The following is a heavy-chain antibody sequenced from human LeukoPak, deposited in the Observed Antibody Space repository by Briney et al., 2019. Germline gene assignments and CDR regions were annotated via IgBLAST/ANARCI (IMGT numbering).Heavy chain of an antibody. V-gene: IGHV1-18*01. CDR1: GYTFTSYG. CDR3: ARVSPFQVPSGWPSPDAFDI. D-gene: IGHD6-19*01. J-gene: IGHJ3*02. Sequence: ASVKVSCKASGYTFTSYGISWVRQAPGQGLEWMGWISAYNGNTNYAQKLQGRVTMTTDTSTSTAYMELRSLRSDDTAVYYCARVSPFQVPSGWPSPDAFDIWGQGTMVTVSS. CDR2: ISAYNGNT.